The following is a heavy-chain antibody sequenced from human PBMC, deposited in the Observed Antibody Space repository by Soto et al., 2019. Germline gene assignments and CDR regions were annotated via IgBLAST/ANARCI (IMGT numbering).Heavy chain of an antibody. CDR2: IIPIFGTA. CDR3: ARDPRGDYYDSSGFDAFDI. D-gene: IGHD3-22*01. Sequence: GASVKVSCKASGGTFSSYAISWVRQAPGQGLEWMGGIIPIFGTANYAQKFQGRVTITADESTSTAYMELSGLRSEDTAVYYCARDPRGDYYDSSGFDAFDIWGQGTMVTVSS. V-gene: IGHV1-69*13. J-gene: IGHJ3*02. CDR1: GGTFSSYA.